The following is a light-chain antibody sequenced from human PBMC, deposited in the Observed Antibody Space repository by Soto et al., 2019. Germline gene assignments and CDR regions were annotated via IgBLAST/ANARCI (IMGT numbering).Light chain of an antibody. Sequence: QSVLTQSPSASASLGASVKLTCTLSSGHSNYVIAWHQQQPEKGPRYLMKLNSDGSHSKGDGITDRFSGSSAGAERYLTISSLQSEDEADYYCQTLDTGIRVFSGGTKLTVL. CDR2: LNSDGSH. CDR1: SGHSNYV. V-gene: IGLV4-69*01. J-gene: IGLJ2*01. CDR3: QTLDTGIRV.